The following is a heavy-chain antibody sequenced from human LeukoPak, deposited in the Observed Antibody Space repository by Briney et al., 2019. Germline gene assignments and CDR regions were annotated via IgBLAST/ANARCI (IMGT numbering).Heavy chain of an antibody. J-gene: IGHJ5*02. CDR3: ARHFVPYYDFWSGYYTRWFDP. CDR2: IYYSGST. Sequence: SETLSLTCTVSGGSISSSSYYWGWIRQPPGKGLEWIGSIYYSGSTYYNPSLKSRVTMSVATAKTPSSLMLSSVTAADTAVYYCARHFVPYYDFWSGYYTRWFDPWGQGTLVTVSS. CDR1: GGSISSSSYY. D-gene: IGHD3-3*01. V-gene: IGHV4-39*01.